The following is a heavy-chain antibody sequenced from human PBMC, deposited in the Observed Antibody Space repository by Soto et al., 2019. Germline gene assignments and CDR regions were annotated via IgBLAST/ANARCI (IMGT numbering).Heavy chain of an antibody. D-gene: IGHD2-15*01. Sequence: SDTLSLTCAVYGGSFSGYYWSWIRQPPGKGLEWIGEINHSGSTNYNPSLKSRVTISVDTSKNQFSLKLSSVTAADTAVYYCARGRIYLDYYYMDVWGKGTTVTVSS. CDR1: GGSFSGYY. J-gene: IGHJ6*03. V-gene: IGHV4-34*01. CDR2: INHSGST. CDR3: ARGRIYLDYYYMDV.